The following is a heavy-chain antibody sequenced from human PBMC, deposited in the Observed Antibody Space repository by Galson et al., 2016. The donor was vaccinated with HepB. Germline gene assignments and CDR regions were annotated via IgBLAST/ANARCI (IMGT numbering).Heavy chain of an antibody. CDR1: GIIFSNYA. CDR3: AKDFRGSGYFLDS. D-gene: IGHD6-13*01. CDR2: ISGSGDNI. V-gene: IGHV3-23*01. Sequence: SLRLSCAASGIIFSNYAMSWVRQAPGKGLEWVSVISGSGDNIYYADSVKGRFTISRDNSKNTLFLQMNSLRGEDTALYDCAKDFRGSGYFLDSWGQGTLVTVSS. J-gene: IGHJ4*02.